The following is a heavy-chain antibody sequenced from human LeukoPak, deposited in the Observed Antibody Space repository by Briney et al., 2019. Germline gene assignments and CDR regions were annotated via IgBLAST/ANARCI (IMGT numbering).Heavy chain of an antibody. D-gene: IGHD4-17*01. Sequence: GRSLRLSCAASGFTFSSYAMHWVRQAPAKGLEWVAVISYDGSNKYYADSVKGRFTISRDNSKNTLYLQMNSLRAEDTAVYYCERDWGGYGDYSDYWGQGTLVTVSS. CDR3: ERDWGGYGDYSDY. V-gene: IGHV3-30*04. CDR1: GFTFSSYA. CDR2: ISYDGSNK. J-gene: IGHJ4*02.